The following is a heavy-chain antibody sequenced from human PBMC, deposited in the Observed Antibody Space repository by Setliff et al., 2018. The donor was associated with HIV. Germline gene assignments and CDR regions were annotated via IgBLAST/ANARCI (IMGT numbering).Heavy chain of an antibody. CDR1: GGSISSYC. Sequence: SETLSLTCTVSGGSISSYCWNWIRQSPGRGLEWIGFIFSSGNTKYNPSLQSRVTMSIDTSKNQFSLKLTSVTAADTAVYYCARGEKLRYFDYYFDYWGQGTPVTVSS. J-gene: IGHJ4*02. D-gene: IGHD3-9*01. V-gene: IGHV4-4*09. CDR3: ARGEKLRYFDYYFDY. CDR2: IFSSGNT.